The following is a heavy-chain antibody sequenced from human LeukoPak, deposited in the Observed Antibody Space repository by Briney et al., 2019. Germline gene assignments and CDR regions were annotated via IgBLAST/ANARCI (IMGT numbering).Heavy chain of an antibody. V-gene: IGHV3-53*04. D-gene: IGHD2-15*01. J-gene: IGHJ6*02. Sequence: GGSLRLSCAASGFTLNQNYMPGVRQAPGKGLECVSVIYSGGSTKYADSVKGRFTISRHNSENTLYLQLSSLRAEDTDVYYWANVVSGEGNYVMAVWGQGTTVTVSS. CDR2: IYSGGST. CDR1: GFTLNQNY. CDR3: ANVVSGEGNYVMAV.